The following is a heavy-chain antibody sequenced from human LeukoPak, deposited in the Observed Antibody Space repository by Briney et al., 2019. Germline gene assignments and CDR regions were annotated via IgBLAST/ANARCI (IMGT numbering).Heavy chain of an antibody. CDR2: IYNTGST. CDR3: ASRTTVTNALSFDY. J-gene: IGHJ4*02. V-gene: IGHV4-38-2*01. CDR1: GYFASSGYY. Sequence: PSETLSLTCGVSGYFASSGYYWGWIRQPPGQGLEWIGNIYNTGSTYYNPSLKSRVTISVDTSKNQFSLKLTSVTSADTAVYFCASRTTVTNALSFDYWGRGALVAVSS. D-gene: IGHD4-11*01.